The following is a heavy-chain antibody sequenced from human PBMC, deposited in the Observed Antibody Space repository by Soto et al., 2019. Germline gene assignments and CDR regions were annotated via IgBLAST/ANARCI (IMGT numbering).Heavy chain of an antibody. CDR2: VYHSGRS. CDR1: GGSITNRDTY. CDR3: ARLIPYCGGDCYSVGAFDI. Sequence: QLQLQESGPGLVQPSETVSLTCTVSGGSITNRDTYWGWFRQPPGKGLEWIGTVYHSGRSYYNPSLKSRVTMSVDTSKNEFSVILNSVTAADTAVYYCARLIPYCGGDCYSVGAFDIWGQGTMVTVSS. V-gene: IGHV4-39*01. D-gene: IGHD2-21*02. J-gene: IGHJ3*02.